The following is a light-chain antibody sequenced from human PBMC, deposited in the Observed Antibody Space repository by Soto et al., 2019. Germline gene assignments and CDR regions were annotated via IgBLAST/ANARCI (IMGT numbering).Light chain of an antibody. J-gene: IGKJ2*01. V-gene: IGKV3-20*01. CDR2: GAS. Sequence: EIVLTQFPGTLSLSPGERATLSCRASQSVRSSYLAWFQQKPGQAPRLLIYGASSRAAGIPDRYSGRGSGTDFTLTISRLEPEDFAVYYCQHYGSSPTFGQGTK. CDR1: QSVRSSY. CDR3: QHYGSSPT.